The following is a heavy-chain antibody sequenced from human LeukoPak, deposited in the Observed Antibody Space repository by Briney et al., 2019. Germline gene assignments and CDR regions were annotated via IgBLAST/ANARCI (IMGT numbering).Heavy chain of an antibody. J-gene: IGHJ5*02. CDR1: GGSISSGNYY. V-gene: IGHV4-61*02. CDR3: AWGDSSGYPFDP. CDR2: IYTTGGTSGST. D-gene: IGHD3-22*01. Sequence: SQTLSLTCTVSGGSISSGNYYWSWIRQPAGKGLEYIGRIYTTGGTSGSTYYNPSPKSRVTISVDTSKNQFSLKLSSVTAADTAVYYCAWGDSSGYPFDPWGQGTLVTVSS.